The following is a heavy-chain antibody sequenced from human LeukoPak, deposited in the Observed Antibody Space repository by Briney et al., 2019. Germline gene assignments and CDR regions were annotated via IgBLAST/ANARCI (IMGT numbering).Heavy chain of an antibody. J-gene: IGHJ5*02. Sequence: GASVKVSCKASGYTFTSYGISWVRQAPGQGLEWMGWISAYNGNTNYAQKLQGRVTMTTDTSTSTAYMELRSLRSDDTAVYYCARDWGREWFGETPNWFDPWGQGTLVTVSS. CDR1: GYTFTSYG. CDR3: ARDWGREWFGETPNWFDP. CDR2: ISAYNGNT. V-gene: IGHV1-18*01. D-gene: IGHD3-10*01.